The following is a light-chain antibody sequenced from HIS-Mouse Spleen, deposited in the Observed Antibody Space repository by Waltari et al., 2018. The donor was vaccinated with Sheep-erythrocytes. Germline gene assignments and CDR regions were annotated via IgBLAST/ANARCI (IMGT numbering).Light chain of an antibody. CDR3: SSYAGSNNWV. Sequence: QSALTQPPSASGSPGQSVTISCTGTSSDVGGYNYVSWYQQHPGKAPKLMIYEVSKRPSGVPDRCSGSKSGNTASLTVSGLQAEDEADYYCSSYAGSNNWVFGGGTK. J-gene: IGLJ3*02. CDR2: EVS. V-gene: IGLV2-8*01. CDR1: SSDVGGYNY.